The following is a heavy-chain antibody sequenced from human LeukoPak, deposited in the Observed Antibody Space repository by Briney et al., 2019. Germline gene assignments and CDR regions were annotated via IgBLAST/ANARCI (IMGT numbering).Heavy chain of an antibody. CDR3: AREIATIDYYYYGMDV. CDR1: GGTFSSYA. Sequence: SVQVSCKASGGTFSSYAISWVRQAPGQGLEWMGGIIPIFGTANYAQKFQGRVTITADESTSTAYMELSSLRSEDTAVYYCAREIATIDYYYYGMDVWGQGTTVTVSS. V-gene: IGHV1-69*13. CDR2: IIPIFGTA. J-gene: IGHJ6*02. D-gene: IGHD3-22*01.